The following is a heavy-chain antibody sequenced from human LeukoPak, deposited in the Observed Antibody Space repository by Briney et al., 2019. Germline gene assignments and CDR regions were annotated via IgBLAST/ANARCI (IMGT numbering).Heavy chain of an antibody. V-gene: IGHV3-23*01. CDR1: GFTLNSYA. CDR3: AKWGLYCSGGSCYSGAYYYYGMDV. J-gene: IGHJ6*02. D-gene: IGHD2-15*01. CDR2: ISGSGGST. Sequence: GGSLRLSCAASGFTLNSYAMNWVRQAPGKGLEWVSAISGSGGSTYYADSVKGRFTISRDNSKNTLYLQMNSLRAEDTAVYYCAKWGLYCSGGSCYSGAYYYYGMDVWGQGTTVTVSS.